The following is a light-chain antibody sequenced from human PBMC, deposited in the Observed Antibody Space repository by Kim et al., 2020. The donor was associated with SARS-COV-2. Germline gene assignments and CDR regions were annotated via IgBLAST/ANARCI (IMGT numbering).Light chain of an antibody. Sequence: VKLTCTLSGGHGSYVNAWHRKRPEKGPRYLMKLDGDGSHSRGDGIPDRFSGSSSGAERYLTISSLQSENGADYYCKTWGTGIRDVVFGGGTQLTVL. J-gene: IGLJ2*01. CDR1: GGHGSYV. CDR3: KTWGTGIRDVV. CDR2: LDGDGSH. V-gene: IGLV4-69*01.